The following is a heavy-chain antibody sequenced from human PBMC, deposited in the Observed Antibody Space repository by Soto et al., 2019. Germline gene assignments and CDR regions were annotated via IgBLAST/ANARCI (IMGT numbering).Heavy chain of an antibody. J-gene: IGHJ4*02. CDR3: ARAWCTVTTLDY. V-gene: IGHV4-59*01. D-gene: IGHD4-17*01. CDR1: GGSISSYY. Sequence: QVQLQESGPGLVKPSETLSLTCTVSGGSISSYYWSWIRQPPGKGLEWIGYIYYSGSTNYNPSLKSRVTISVDTSKNQFSLKLSSVTAADTAVYYCARAWCTVTTLDYWGQGTLVTVSS. CDR2: IYYSGST.